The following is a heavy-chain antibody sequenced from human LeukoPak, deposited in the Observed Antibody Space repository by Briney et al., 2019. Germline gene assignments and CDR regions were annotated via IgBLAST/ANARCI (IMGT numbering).Heavy chain of an antibody. CDR2: ISGDNPGT. D-gene: IGHD2-15*01. V-gene: IGHV3-23*01. Sequence: GGSLRLSCAASGFTFSNHAMSWVRQTPGKGPEWVAAISGDNPGTYHANSVKGRFTISRDNSKNTLHLQMSGLRAEDTARYYCAKAPVGHCSGAFCYHFDSWGQGTLVTVSS. CDR3: AKAPVGHCSGAFCYHFDS. CDR1: GFTFSNHA. J-gene: IGHJ4*02.